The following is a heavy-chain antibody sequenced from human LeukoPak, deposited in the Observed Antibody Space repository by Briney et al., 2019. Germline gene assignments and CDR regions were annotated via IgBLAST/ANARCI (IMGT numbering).Heavy chain of an antibody. CDR1: GGSISSGSYH. CDR2: MYSSGST. V-gene: IGHV4-61*02. J-gene: IGHJ4*02. D-gene: IGHD2-15*01. Sequence: PSETLSLTCTVSGGSISSGSYHWSWIRQSAGKGLEWIGRMYSSGSTNYNPSLKSRVTISVDTSKNQFSLKLSSVTAADTAVYYCARAREIGHCSGYSCYSAYFDFWGQGTLVTVSS. CDR3: ARAREIGHCSGYSCYSAYFDF.